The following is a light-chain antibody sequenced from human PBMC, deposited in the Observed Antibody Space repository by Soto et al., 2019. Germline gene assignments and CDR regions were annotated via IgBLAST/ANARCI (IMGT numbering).Light chain of an antibody. V-gene: IGKV3-20*01. Sequence: IVLTQSPGTLSLSPGDRATISCRASQSVSSIYLAWYQQKPGQAPRLLIYGASSRATGIPARFSGRWSGTDFTLTNSSLEPEAFAVYFCQHYQTSLTFGGGTTVEI. CDR2: GAS. J-gene: IGKJ4*01. CDR1: QSVSSIY. CDR3: QHYQTSLT.